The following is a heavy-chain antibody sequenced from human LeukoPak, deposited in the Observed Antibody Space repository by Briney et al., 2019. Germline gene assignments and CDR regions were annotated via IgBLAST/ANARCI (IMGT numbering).Heavy chain of an antibody. J-gene: IGHJ4*02. CDR3: ASDFGY. CDR1: GGSISTDY. D-gene: IGHD3-10*01. Sequence: SETLSLTCTVSGGSISTDYWTWIRQPAGKGLEWIGLIYTSGSTNYNPSLKSRVTISLDTSKNQFSLRLTSVTAADTAVYYCASDFGYWGQGTLVSVSS. CDR2: IYTSGST. V-gene: IGHV4-4*07.